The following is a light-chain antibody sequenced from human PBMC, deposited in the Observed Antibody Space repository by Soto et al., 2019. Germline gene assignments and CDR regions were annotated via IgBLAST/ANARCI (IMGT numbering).Light chain of an antibody. CDR3: SSYTSNNSYV. Sequence: QSALTQPASVSGSPGQSITISCTGTSSDVGGYNYVSWYQQHPGKAPKLMIYYVSHRPSGVSNRFSGSKSGNTASLTISGLQAEDEADYYCSSYTSNNSYVFGTGTKVTVL. CDR2: YVS. J-gene: IGLJ1*01. V-gene: IGLV2-14*03. CDR1: SSDVGGYNY.